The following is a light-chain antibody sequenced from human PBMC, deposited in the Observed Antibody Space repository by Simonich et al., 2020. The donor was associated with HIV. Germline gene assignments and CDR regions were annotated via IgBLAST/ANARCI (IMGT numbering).Light chain of an antibody. V-gene: IGKV2-28*01. CDR2: FGS. CDR1: QSLLNCNGYNY. CDR3: MQALQTPRT. J-gene: IGKJ1*01. Sequence: DIVMTQSPLSLPVTPGEPASISCRSSQSLLNCNGYNYLDWYLQKPGQSPQLLVYFGSNRASGVPDRFSGSGSGTDFTLKISRVEAEDVGVYYCMQALQTPRTFGQGTKVEIK.